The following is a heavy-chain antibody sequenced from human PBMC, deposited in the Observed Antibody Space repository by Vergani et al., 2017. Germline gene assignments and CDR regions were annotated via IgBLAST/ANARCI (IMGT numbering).Heavy chain of an antibody. CDR3: AXEMCQPNWHSRSWDEGEYYYYMDV. CDR1: GYTFTSYG. CDR2: ISAYNGNT. J-gene: IGHJ6*03. V-gene: IGHV1-18*01. Sequence: QVQLVQSGAEVKKPGASVKVSCKASGYTFTSYGISWVRQAPGQGLEWMGWISAYNGNTNYAQKLQGRVTMTTDTSTSTAYMELRSLRSDDTAVYYWAXEMCQPNWHSRSWDEGEYYYYMDVCGKGTTVAVSS. D-gene: IGHD6-13*01.